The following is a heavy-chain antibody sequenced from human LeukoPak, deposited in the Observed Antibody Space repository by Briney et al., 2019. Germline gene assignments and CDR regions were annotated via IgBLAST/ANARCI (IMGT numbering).Heavy chain of an antibody. D-gene: IGHD5-18*01. CDR1: GYMFTTYY. Sequence: ASVKVSCKTSGYMFTTYYPHWVRQAPGQGLEWMGWINPHSGGTNYAQKFQGRVTMTRDTSISTVYMELSSLRSDDTAVYYCARGRTRGYSYGSVGYWGQETLVTVSS. V-gene: IGHV1-2*02. CDR3: ARGRTRGYSYGSVGY. J-gene: IGHJ4*02. CDR2: INPHSGGT.